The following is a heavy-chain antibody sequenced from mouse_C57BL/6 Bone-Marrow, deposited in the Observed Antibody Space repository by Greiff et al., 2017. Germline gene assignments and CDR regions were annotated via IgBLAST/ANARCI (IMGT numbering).Heavy chain of an antibody. CDR1: GYTFTDYE. CDR2: IDPETGGT. D-gene: IGHD2-3*01. J-gene: IGHJ4*01. CDR3: TGGDLYDGYYDYAMDY. Sequence: QVHVKQSGAELVRPGASVTLSCKASGYTFTDYEMHWVKQTPVHGLEWIGAIDPETGGTAYNQKFKGKAVLTADKSSSTAYMELRSLTSEDSAVYYCTGGDLYDGYYDYAMDYWGQGTSVTVSS. V-gene: IGHV1-15*01.